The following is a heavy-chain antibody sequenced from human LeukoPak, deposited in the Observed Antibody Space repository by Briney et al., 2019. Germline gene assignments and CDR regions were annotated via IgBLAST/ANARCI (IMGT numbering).Heavy chain of an antibody. CDR3: VKVNSNYFDY. D-gene: IGHD4-11*01. V-gene: IGHV3-64D*09. Sequence: AGGSLRLSCSASVFTFSSYTMHWVRQAPGKGLEYASAISSNGGSTYYADSVKGRFTISRDNSKNTLYLQMSSLRAEDTAVYYCVKVNSNYFDYWGQGTLVTVSS. CDR1: VFTFSSYT. CDR2: ISSNGGST. J-gene: IGHJ4*02.